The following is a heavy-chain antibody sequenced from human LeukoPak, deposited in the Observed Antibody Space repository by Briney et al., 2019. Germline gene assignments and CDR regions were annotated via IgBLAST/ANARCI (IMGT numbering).Heavy chain of an antibody. Sequence: SETLSLTCAVYGGSFSGYYWSWIRQPPGKGLEWIGNIYHSGSAYYDPSLKSRVTISVDTSKNQFSLKLSSVTAGDTAMYYCARRRGGHYFDYWGQGTLVTVSS. CDR3: ARRRGGHYFDY. J-gene: IGHJ4*02. CDR1: GGSFSGYY. CDR2: IYHSGSA. V-gene: IGHV4-34*01. D-gene: IGHD3-10*01.